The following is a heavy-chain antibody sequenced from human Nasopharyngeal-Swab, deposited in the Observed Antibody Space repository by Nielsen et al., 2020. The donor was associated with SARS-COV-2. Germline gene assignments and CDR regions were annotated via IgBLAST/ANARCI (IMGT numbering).Heavy chain of an antibody. J-gene: IGHJ4*02. CDR2: ISGSGGST. CDR1: GFTSSSYA. Sequence: GGSLRLSCAASGFTSSSYAMSWVRQAPGKGLEWISAISGSGGSTYYADSVQGRFTISRDNSKNTLYLQMNSLRAEVTAVYYCAKYVWFGVLVYGYFDYWGQGTLVTVSS. D-gene: IGHD3-10*01. CDR3: AKYVWFGVLVYGYFDY. V-gene: IGHV3-23*01.